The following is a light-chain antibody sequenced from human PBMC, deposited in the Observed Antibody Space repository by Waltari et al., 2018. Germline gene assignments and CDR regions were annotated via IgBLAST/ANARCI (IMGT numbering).Light chain of an antibody. Sequence: SSLSASVGDRVSITCRASQSISTHLNWYQQKPGKAPKLLIYAASNLQSGVPSRFSGRGSETDFTLTISSLQPEDFAVYYCQQSYNTPRTFGPGTKVDIK. CDR2: AAS. V-gene: IGKV1-39*01. J-gene: IGKJ3*01. CDR3: QQSYNTPRT. CDR1: QSISTH.